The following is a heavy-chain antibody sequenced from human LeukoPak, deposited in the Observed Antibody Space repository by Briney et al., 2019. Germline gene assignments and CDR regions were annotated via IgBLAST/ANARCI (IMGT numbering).Heavy chain of an antibody. V-gene: IGHV3-7*04. J-gene: IGHJ5*02. CDR3: ARGPVASRGITGIDVGVDL. Sequence: PGGSLRLSCVGSGFTFSSYWMTWVRQAPGEGLEWVANMRQDGSEIYYVDSVKGRFTISRDNGKKSLFLHMNSLRADDTALYYCARGPVASRGITGIDVGVDLWGQGTLVSVSS. CDR1: GFTFSSYW. CDR2: MRQDGSEI. D-gene: IGHD1-20*01.